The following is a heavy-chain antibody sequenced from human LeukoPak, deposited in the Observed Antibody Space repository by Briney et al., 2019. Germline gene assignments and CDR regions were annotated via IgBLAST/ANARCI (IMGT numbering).Heavy chain of an antibody. D-gene: IGHD3-22*01. CDR3: ARGPPPFARSPDYYDSSGTSWYFDY. CDR2: IIPIFGTA. Sequence: ASVKVSCKASGGTFSSYAISWVRQAPGQGLEWMGGIIPIFGTANYAQKFQGRVTITTDESTSTAYMELSSLRSEDTAVYYCARGPPPFARSPDYYDSSGTSWYFDYWGQGTLVTVSS. V-gene: IGHV1-69*05. CDR1: GGTFSSYA. J-gene: IGHJ4*02.